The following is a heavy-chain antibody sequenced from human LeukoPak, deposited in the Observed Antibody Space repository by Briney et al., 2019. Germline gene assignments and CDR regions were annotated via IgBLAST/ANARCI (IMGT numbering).Heavy chain of an antibody. V-gene: IGHV4-30-4*01. Sequence: SETLSLTCTVSGGSISSGDYYWSWIRQPPGKGLDWIGYIYYSGSTYYNPSLKSRATISVDTSKNQFSLKLSSVTAADTAMYYCARGGIAAASNWGQGTLVTVSS. CDR3: ARGGIAAASN. CDR2: IYYSGST. J-gene: IGHJ4*02. CDR1: GGSISSGDYY. D-gene: IGHD6-13*01.